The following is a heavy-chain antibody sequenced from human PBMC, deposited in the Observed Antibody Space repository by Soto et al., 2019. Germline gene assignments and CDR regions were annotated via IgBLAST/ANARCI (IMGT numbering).Heavy chain of an antibody. CDR1: GGSISSYY. Sequence: QVQLQESGPGLVKPSETLSLTCTVSGGSISSYYWSWIRQPPGKGLEWIGYIHYSGSTNYNPSLKSRVTISVATSKNQLSLTLSSVTAADTAVYYCAGRYYGGNYWYFDLWGRGTLLAVSS. D-gene: IGHD1-26*01. CDR2: IHYSGST. J-gene: IGHJ2*01. V-gene: IGHV4-59*08. CDR3: AGRYYGGNYWYFDL.